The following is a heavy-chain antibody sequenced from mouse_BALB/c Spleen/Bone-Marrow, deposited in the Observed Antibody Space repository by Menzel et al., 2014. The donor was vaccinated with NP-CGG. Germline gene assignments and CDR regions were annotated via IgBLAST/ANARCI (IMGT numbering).Heavy chain of an antibody. CDR3: ARLGYYGYFVD. V-gene: IGHV4-1*02. CDR2: INPESSTI. Sequence: DVQLQESGGGLVQPGGSLKLSCAASGFDFRGYWMSWVRQAPGKGLEWIGEINPESSTINYTPSLKDKFIISRDNAKNTLYLQMSKVRSEDTALYYCARLGYYGYFVDWGQGTTLTVSS. D-gene: IGHD2-3*01. CDR1: GFDFRGYW. J-gene: IGHJ2*01.